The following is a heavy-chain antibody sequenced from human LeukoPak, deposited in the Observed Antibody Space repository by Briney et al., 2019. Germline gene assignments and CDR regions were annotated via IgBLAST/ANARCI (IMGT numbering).Heavy chain of an antibody. CDR1: GFTFSSYA. D-gene: IGHD6-19*01. V-gene: IGHV4-34*01. Sequence: GSLRLSCAASGFTFSSYAMSWIRQPPGKGLEWIGEVTHSRSTNYNPSLKSRVTISVVTSMNQFSLKLSSVTAADTAVYYCARRLPVAGRAPDYWGPGTLVTVSS. CDR2: VTHSRST. J-gene: IGHJ4*02. CDR3: ARRLPVAGRAPDY.